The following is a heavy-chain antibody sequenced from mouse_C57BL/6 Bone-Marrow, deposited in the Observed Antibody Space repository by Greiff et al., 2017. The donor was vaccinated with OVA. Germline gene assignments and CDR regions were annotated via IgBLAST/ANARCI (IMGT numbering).Heavy chain of an antibody. Sequence: VQLQQPGAELVKPGASVKLSCKASGYTFTSYWMHWVKQRPGQGLEWIGMIHPNSGSTNYNEKFKSKATLTVDKSSSTAYMQLSSLTSEDSAVYYCARGYYGSSSYAMDYWGQGTSVTVSS. V-gene: IGHV1-64*01. J-gene: IGHJ4*01. CDR3: ARGYYGSSSYAMDY. CDR1: GYTFTSYW. CDR2: IHPNSGST. D-gene: IGHD1-1*01.